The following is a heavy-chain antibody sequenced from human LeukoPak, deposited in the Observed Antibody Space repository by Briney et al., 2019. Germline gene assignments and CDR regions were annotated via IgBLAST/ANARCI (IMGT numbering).Heavy chain of an antibody. J-gene: IGHJ4*02. CDR2: ISSSGSTI. Sequence: GGSLRLSCAASGFTFSSYAMSWIRQAPGKGLEWVSYISSSGSTIYYADSVKGRFTISRDNAKNSLYLQMNSLRAEDTAVYYCARALHNSRIVVVPAAFYAPGYWGQGTLVTVSS. CDR3: ARALHNSRIVVVPAAFYAPGY. V-gene: IGHV3-11*01. CDR1: GFTFSSYA. D-gene: IGHD2-2*01.